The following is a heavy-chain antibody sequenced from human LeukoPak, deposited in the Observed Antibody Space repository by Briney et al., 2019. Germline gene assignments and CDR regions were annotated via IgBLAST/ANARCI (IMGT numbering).Heavy chain of an antibody. J-gene: IGHJ4*02. CDR1: GFIVSNSY. V-gene: IGHV3-53*01. CDR2: MHSGGST. Sequence: GSLRLSCAASGFIVSNSYMNWVRQTPGKGLEWVSVMHSGGSTYYSDSVKGRFTISRDNAKNTLYLQMNSLRAEDTAVYYCARDRPYSTSWYSFDSWGQGTLVTVSS. CDR3: ARDRPYSTSWYSFDS. D-gene: IGHD6-13*01.